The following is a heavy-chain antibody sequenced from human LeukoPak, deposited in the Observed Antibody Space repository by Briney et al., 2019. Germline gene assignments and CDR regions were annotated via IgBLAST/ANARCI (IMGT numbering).Heavy chain of an antibody. CDR1: GFTFSSYA. CDR3: AKDSTCAFDY. Sequence: HPGGSLRLSCAASGFTFSSYAMSWVRQAPGKGLEWVSAISGSGGSTYYTDSVKGRFTISRDNSKNTLYLQMNSLRAEDTAGYYCAKDSTCAFDYWGQGTLVTVSS. V-gene: IGHV3-23*01. CDR2: ISGSGGST. J-gene: IGHJ4*02. D-gene: IGHD2-2*01.